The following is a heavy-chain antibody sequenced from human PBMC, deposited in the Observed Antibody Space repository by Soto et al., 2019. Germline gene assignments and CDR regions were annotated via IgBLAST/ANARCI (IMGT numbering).Heavy chain of an antibody. CDR1: GASVSSGSYS. J-gene: IGHJ3*02. CDR2: YFQGGDA. V-gene: IGHV4-30-2*01. D-gene: IGHD3-22*01. Sequence: LFLTCAVSGASVSSGSYSWSWIRQPPGKGLEWIGFYFQGGDAYYNPSLESRVTISVDRSKNQFSLKLRSVTAADTAVYYCARLDYQSSGSYAFDIWGQGTTVTVSS. CDR3: ARLDYQSSGSYAFDI.